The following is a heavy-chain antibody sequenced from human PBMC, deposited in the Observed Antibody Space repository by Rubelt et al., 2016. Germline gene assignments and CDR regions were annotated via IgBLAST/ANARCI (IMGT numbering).Heavy chain of an antibody. CDR1: GYTFTSYY. V-gene: IGHV1-46*01. D-gene: IGHD6-25*01. CDR2: INPSGGST. J-gene: IGHJ6*02. Sequence: GYTFTSYYMHWVRQAPGQGLEWMGIINPSGGSTSYAQKFQGRVTMTRDTSTSTAYMELSSLRSEDTAVYYCARESGQSGSGYGMDVWGQGTTVTVSS. CDR3: ARESGQSGSGYGMDV.